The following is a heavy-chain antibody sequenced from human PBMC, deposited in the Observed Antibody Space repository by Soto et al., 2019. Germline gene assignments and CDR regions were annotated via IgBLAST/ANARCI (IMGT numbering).Heavy chain of an antibody. D-gene: IGHD2-2*01. V-gene: IGHV4-59*02. Sequence: DTVSLTGACSGGSVTENYLTWIRQSQEKGLEWIGYMHYTGFSFYNPSLKSRVTISVDTSKNQFSLKLSSVTAADTAVYYCARDRTLEYQLPGANGMDVWGQGTTVTVSS. CDR1: GGSVTENY. CDR3: ARDRTLEYQLPGANGMDV. J-gene: IGHJ6*02. CDR2: MHYTGFS.